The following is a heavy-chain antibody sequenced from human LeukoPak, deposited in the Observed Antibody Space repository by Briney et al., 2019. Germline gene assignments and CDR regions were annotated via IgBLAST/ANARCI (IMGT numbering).Heavy chain of an antibody. CDR3: ARGGAHGMDV. V-gene: IGHV3-11*01. CDR1: GFDFSFYW. D-gene: IGHD1-26*01. CDR2: ISGVASDI. Sequence: GGSLRLSCAASGFDFSFYWMSWVRQAPGKGLEWVSYISGVASDIYYADSVKGRFTISRDNAKKSVYLQMNSLRAEDTAVYYCARGGAHGMDVWGLGTTVTVSS. J-gene: IGHJ6*02.